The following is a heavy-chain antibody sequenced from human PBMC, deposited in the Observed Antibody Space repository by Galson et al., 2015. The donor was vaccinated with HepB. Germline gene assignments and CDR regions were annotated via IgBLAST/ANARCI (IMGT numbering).Heavy chain of an antibody. J-gene: IGHJ6*02. CDR3: ARLLPEYYYYYGMDV. CDR2: IYPGDSDT. CDR1: GYSFTSYW. Sequence: QSGAEVKKPGESLKISCKGSGYSFTSYWIGWVRQMPGKGLEWMGIIYPGDSDTRYSPSFQGQVTISADKSISTAYLQWSSLKASDTAMYYCARLLPEYYYYYGMDVWGQGTTVTVSS. V-gene: IGHV5-51*03.